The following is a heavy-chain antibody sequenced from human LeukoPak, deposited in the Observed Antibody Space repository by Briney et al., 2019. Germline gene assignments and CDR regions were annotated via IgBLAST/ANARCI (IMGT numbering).Heavy chain of an antibody. CDR2: IRYDGSNK. J-gene: IGHJ4*02. V-gene: IGHV3-30*02. CDR3: AKAWDTAMALPDY. D-gene: IGHD5-18*01. CDR1: GFTFSDYY. Sequence: PGGSLRLSCAASGFTFSDYYMSWIRQAPGKGLEWVAFIRYDGSNKYYADSVKGRFTISRDNSKNTLYLQMNSLRAEDTAVYYCAKAWDTAMALPDYWGQGTLVTVSS.